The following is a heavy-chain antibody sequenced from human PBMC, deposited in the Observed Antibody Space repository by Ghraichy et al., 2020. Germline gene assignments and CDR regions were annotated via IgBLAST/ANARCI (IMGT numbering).Heavy chain of an antibody. CDR2: IGSSDNTI. V-gene: IGHV3-48*02. Sequence: GGSLRLSCAASGFTFSSYSMNWVRQAPGKGLEWVSYIGSSDNTIYYADSVKGRFTISRDNVKNSLYLQMNSLRDEDTAVYYCARDKYYDTSAYYYFDYWGQGTLVTVSS. CDR3: ARDKYYDTSAYYYFDY. J-gene: IGHJ4*02. D-gene: IGHD3-22*01. CDR1: GFTFSSYS.